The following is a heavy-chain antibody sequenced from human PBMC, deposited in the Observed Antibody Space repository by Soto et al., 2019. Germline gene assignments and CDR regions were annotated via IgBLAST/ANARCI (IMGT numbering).Heavy chain of an antibody. CDR2: IIPIFGTA. Sequence: GASVKVSCKASGGTFSSYAINWVRQAPGQGHEWMGGIIPIFGTANYAQKFQGRATITADESTSTAYMELSSLRSEDTAVYYCARDGGSGWYSEYGMDVWGQGXTVTVSS. D-gene: IGHD6-19*01. J-gene: IGHJ6*02. CDR3: ARDGGSGWYSEYGMDV. CDR1: GGTFSSYA. V-gene: IGHV1-69*13.